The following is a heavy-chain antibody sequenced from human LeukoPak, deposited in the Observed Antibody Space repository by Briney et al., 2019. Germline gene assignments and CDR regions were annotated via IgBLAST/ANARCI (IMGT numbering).Heavy chain of an antibody. V-gene: IGHV4-4*02. CDR3: AREGGFYRPLDY. CDR1: GGSVINTNW. D-gene: IGHD3-3*01. CDR2: VHLDGRT. J-gene: IGHJ4*02. Sequence: PSGTLSLTCGLSGGSVINTNWWTWVRQPPGKGLEWIGEVHLDGRTNCNPSLESRLTMSVDVSENQVSLKLTSVTAADTAVYYCAREGGFYRPLDYSGQGTLVTVSS.